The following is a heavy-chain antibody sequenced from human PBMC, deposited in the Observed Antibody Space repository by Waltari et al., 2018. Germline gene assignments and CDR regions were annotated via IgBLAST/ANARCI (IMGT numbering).Heavy chain of an antibody. J-gene: IGHJ4*02. CDR2: IYYSGST. CDR1: GGSISSGGYY. D-gene: IGHD3-22*01. CDR3: ARGGNDSSGYYALIY. V-gene: IGHV4-31*03. Sequence: QVQLQESGPGLVKPSQTLSLTCTVSGGSISSGGYYWSWIRQHPGKGLEWIGYIYYSGSTYYHPSLKSRVTISVDTSKNQFSLKLSSVTAADTAVYYCARGGNDSSGYYALIYWGQGTLVIVSS.